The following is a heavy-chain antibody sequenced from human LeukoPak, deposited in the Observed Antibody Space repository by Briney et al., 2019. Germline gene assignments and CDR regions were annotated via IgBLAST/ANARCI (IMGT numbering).Heavy chain of an antibody. V-gene: IGHV3-23*01. J-gene: IGHJ4*02. D-gene: IGHD3-22*01. Sequence: GGSLRLSCAASGFTFSTYAMSWDRQAPGKGLEWVSGISGSGGSSYYADSVEGRFTISRDNSQNTLYLQMNSLRAEDTAVYYCARGAGQDYYDSSGSILRGFDYWGQGTPVTVSP. CDR2: ISGSGGSS. CDR3: ARGAGQDYYDSSGSILRGFDY. CDR1: GFTFSTYA.